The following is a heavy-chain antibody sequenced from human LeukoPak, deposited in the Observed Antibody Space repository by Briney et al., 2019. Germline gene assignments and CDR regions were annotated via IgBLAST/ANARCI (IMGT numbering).Heavy chain of an antibody. J-gene: IGHJ4*02. CDR3: AKDRRLAAFDY. D-gene: IGHD6-25*01. CDR1: GFTFSSYG. CDR2: ITGRGEHI. Sequence: GGSLRLSCAASGFTFSSYGMHWVRQAPGKGLEWVSGITGRGEHIFYAGSVKGRFTISRDNSKNTLYLQMNSLRVEDTAVYYCAKDRRLAAFDYGGQGTLVTVSS. V-gene: IGHV3-23*01.